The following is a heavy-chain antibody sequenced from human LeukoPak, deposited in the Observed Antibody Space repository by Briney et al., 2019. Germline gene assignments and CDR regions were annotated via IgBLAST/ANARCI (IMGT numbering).Heavy chain of an antibody. Sequence: GGSLRLSCAASGFSFSSYSMNWVRQAPGKGLEWVSFISSSRSYIYYADSVKGRFTISRDNAKNSLYLQMNSLRAEDTAVYYCAKDFVQWELLGDYWGQGTLVTVSS. CDR3: AKDFVQWELLGDY. D-gene: IGHD1-26*01. V-gene: IGHV3-21*04. CDR2: ISSSRSYI. J-gene: IGHJ4*02. CDR1: GFSFSSYS.